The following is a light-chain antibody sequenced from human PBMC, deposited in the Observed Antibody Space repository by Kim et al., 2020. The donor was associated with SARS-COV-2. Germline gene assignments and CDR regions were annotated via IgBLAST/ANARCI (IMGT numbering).Light chain of an antibody. V-gene: IGKV1-5*01. J-gene: IGKJ1*01. CDR1: QSISDW. CDR2: NVS. Sequence: SASVGDRVTITCRASQSISDWLAWYQQKPGKAPKLLIYNVSRLGSGVPSRFRGDGSGTDFTLTISSLQSDDFGTYYCQQHTTYWTFGPGTKVDIK. CDR3: QQHTTYWT.